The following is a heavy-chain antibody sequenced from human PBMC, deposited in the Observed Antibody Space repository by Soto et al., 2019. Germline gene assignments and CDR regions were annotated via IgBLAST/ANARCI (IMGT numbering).Heavy chain of an antibody. CDR3: ARSYSSGWYANFDY. Sequence: QVQLVESGGGVVQPGRSLRLSCAASGFTFSSYGMHWVRQAPGKGLEWVAVIWYDGSNKYYADSVKGRFTISRDNSKNTLYLQMNSLRAEDTAVYYCARSYSSGWYANFDYWGQGTLVTVSS. J-gene: IGHJ4*02. CDR2: IWYDGSNK. D-gene: IGHD6-19*01. V-gene: IGHV3-33*01. CDR1: GFTFSSYG.